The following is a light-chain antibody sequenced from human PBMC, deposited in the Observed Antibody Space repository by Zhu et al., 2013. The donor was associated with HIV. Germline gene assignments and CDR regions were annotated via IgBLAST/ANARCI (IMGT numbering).Light chain of an antibody. J-gene: IGLJ2*01. V-gene: IGLV1-40*01. CDR1: SSNIGAGYH. CDR3: QSYDSSLSGSV. Sequence: QSVLTQPPSVSGAPGQRVTISCTGSSSNIGAGYHVHWYQQLPGTAPKLLIYGNDNRPLRVPDRFSGSKSGTSASLAITGLQAEDEADYYCQSYDSSLSGSVFGGGTKLTVL. CDR2: GND.